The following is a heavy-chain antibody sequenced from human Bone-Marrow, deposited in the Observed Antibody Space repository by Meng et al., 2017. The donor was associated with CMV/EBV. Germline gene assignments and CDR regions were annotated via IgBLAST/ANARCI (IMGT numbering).Heavy chain of an antibody. CDR1: GYRFPTYW. CDR3: ARHYSGAGFSEWYVDY. CDR2: FNPTDSDT. Sequence: GGSRRFPCQGSGYRFPTYWFGWVRQMPGKGLQWMGVFNPTDSDTKYSPSFEGQVTISADNSISTAFPQWSSLRASDSAMYYCARHYSGAGFSEWYVDYWGQGTLVTVSS. J-gene: IGHJ4*02. V-gene: IGHV5-51*01. D-gene: IGHD3-3*01.